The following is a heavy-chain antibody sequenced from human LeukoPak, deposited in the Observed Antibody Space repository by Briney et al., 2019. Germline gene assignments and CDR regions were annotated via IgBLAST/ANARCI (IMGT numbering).Heavy chain of an antibody. CDR2: ISGGSGSI. CDR1: GFTFSSYW. V-gene: IGHV3-48*01. D-gene: IGHD2-2*02. CDR3: AKVRSLGVTAAINY. J-gene: IGHJ4*02. Sequence: GGSLRLSCAASGFTFSSYWMSWVRQAPGKRLEWLSYISGGSGSIIHADSVRGRFTISRDDAMNSLYLQMDTLRVDDTAVYYCAKVRSLGVTAAINYWGQGTLVTVSS.